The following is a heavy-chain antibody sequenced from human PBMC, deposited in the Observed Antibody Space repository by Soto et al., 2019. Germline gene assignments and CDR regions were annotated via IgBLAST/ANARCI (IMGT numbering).Heavy chain of an antibody. J-gene: IGHJ5*02. Sequence: QVQLVQSGAEVKKPGASVKVSCKASGYTFTSYGISWVRQATGQGLEWMGWISADNGNTGYAQKLQRRVTMNTDTSTSTVYMERMSLSYDDAAVYSGAIYTCGYGNHWGQGTLVTVSS. D-gene: IGHD5-12*01. CDR2: ISADNGNT. V-gene: IGHV1-18*01. CDR1: GYTFTSYG. CDR3: AIYTCGYGNH.